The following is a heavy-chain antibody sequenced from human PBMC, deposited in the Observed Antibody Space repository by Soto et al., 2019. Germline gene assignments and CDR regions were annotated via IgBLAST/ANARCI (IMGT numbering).Heavy chain of an antibody. V-gene: IGHV3-15*07. J-gene: IGHJ6*02. Sequence: GGSLRLSCAASGFTFSNAWMNWVRQAPGKGLEWVGRIKSKTDGGTTDYAAPVKGRFTISRDDSKNTLYLQMNSLKTEDTAVYYCSMVRGVINREYYYYYGMDVWGQGTTVTVSS. CDR2: IKSKTDGGTT. D-gene: IGHD3-10*01. CDR1: GFTFSNAW. CDR3: SMVRGVINREYYYYYGMDV.